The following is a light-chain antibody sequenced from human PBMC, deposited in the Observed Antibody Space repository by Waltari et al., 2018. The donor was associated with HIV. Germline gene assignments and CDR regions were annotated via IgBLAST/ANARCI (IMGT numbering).Light chain of an antibody. Sequence: SYELTQPPSVSVSPGQTARITCSGDALPEKYAFLYQQKSGQAPVLVIYEDGKRPSGIPGRFSGSSSGTLATLTISGAQVEDEADYYCYSTDSSGNHWLFGGGTKLTVL. CDR1: ALPEKY. V-gene: IGLV3-10*01. J-gene: IGLJ3*02. CDR3: YSTDSSGNHWL. CDR2: EDG.